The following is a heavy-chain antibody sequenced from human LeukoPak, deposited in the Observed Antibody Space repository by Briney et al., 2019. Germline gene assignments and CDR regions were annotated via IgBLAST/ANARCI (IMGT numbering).Heavy chain of an antibody. CDR3: ARWTRLRLDGFDI. D-gene: IGHD6-25*01. CDR2: IYYSGSI. V-gene: IGHV4-28*05. J-gene: IGHJ3*02. CDR1: GYSISSSNY. Sequence: SDTLSLTCAVSGYSISSSNYWAWIRQPPGKGLEWIGHIYYSGSIYYNPSLKSRVTMSVDTSKNQFSLKLSSVTAADTAVYYCARWTRLRLDGFDIWGQGTMVTVSS.